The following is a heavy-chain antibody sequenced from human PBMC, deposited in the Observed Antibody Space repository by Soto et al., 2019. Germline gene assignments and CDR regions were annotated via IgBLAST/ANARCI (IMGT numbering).Heavy chain of an antibody. CDR3: ARDVELATIYYDYGMDV. CDR1: GFTFSSYA. J-gene: IGHJ6*02. D-gene: IGHD2-15*01. V-gene: IGHV3-30-3*01. Sequence: QVQLVESGGGVVQPGRSLRLSCVASGFTFSSYAMYWVRQAPGRGLEWVAVISFSGTTKYYADSVKGRFTISRDNSKNTLFLQMNSLRSEDTAVYYCARDVELATIYYDYGMDVWGQGTTVTVSS. CDR2: ISFSGTTK.